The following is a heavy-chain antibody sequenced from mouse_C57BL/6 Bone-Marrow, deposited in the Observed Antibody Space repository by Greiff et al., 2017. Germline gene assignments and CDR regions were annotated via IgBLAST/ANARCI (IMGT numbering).Heavy chain of an antibody. CDR3: ARSARAWFAY. V-gene: IGHV1-69*01. CDR2: IDPSDSYT. Sequence: QVQLQQPGAELVMPGASVKLSCKASGYTFTSYWMHWVKQRPGQGLEWIGEIDPSDSYTNYNQKFKGQSTLTVDKSSSTAYMQLSSLTSEDSAVYYCARSARAWFAYWGQGTLVTVSA. J-gene: IGHJ3*01. CDR1: GYTFTSYW.